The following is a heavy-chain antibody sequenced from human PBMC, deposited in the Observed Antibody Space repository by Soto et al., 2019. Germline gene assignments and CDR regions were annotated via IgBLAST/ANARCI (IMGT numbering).Heavy chain of an antibody. CDR3: ARHSYGSGSYSSRIFDY. CDR1: GYSFTSYW. J-gene: IGHJ4*02. Sequence: GESLKISCKGSGYSFTSYWIGWVRQMPGKGLEWMGIIYPGDSDTRYSPSFQGQVTISADKSISTAYLQWSSLKASDTAMYYCARHSYGSGSYSSRIFDYWGQGTLVTVSS. D-gene: IGHD3-10*01. CDR2: IYPGDSDT. V-gene: IGHV5-51*01.